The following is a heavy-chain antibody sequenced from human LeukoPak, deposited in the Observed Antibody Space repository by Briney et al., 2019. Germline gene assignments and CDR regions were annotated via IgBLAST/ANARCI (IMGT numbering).Heavy chain of an antibody. CDR3: ARDPPYYYGSGSYWDY. V-gene: IGHV3-7*01. CDR1: GFTFSSYW. J-gene: IGHJ4*02. CDR2: IKQDGSEK. Sequence: PGGSLRLSCAASGFTFSSYWMSWVRQAPGKGLEWVANIKQDGSEKYYVDSVKGRFTISRDNAKNSLYLQMNSLRAEDTAVYYCARDPPYYYGSGSYWDYWGQGTLVTVSS. D-gene: IGHD3-10*01.